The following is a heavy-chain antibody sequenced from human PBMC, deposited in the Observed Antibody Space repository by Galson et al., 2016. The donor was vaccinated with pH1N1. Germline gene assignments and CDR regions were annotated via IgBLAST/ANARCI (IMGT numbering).Heavy chain of an antibody. V-gene: IGHV2-70*01. CDR1: GFSLSTSGMC. Sequence: PALVKPTQTLTLTCTFSGFSLSTSGMCVSWIRQPPEKALEWLALIDWDDDKYYSTSLKTRLTISKDTSKNQVVLTMTNMDPVDTATYYCARMTYGDYSNWFDPWGQGTLVTVSS. D-gene: IGHD4-17*01. CDR2: IDWDDDK. J-gene: IGHJ5*02. CDR3: ARMTYGDYSNWFDP.